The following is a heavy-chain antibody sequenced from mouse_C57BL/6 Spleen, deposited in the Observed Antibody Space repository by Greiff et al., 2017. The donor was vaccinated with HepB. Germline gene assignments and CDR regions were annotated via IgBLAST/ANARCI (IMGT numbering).Heavy chain of an antibody. D-gene: IGHD1-1*01. CDR2: IDPSDSYT. CDR3: ARRPYYDGSSYWYVDV. Sequence: QVQLQQPGAELLKPGASVKLSCKASGYTFTSYWMQWVKQRPGQGLEWIGEIDPSDSYTNYNQKFKGKATLTVDTSSSTAYMQLSSLTSEDSAVYYCARRPYYDGSSYWYVDVWGTGTTVTVSS. CDR1: GYTFTSYW. V-gene: IGHV1-50*01. J-gene: IGHJ1*03.